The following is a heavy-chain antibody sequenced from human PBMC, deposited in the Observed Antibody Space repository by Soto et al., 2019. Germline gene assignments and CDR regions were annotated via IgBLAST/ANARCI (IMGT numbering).Heavy chain of an antibody. J-gene: IGHJ6*02. CDR2: ISGSGGST. CDR1: GFTFSSYA. CDR3: AKDTSEAVASTTSRYGMDV. D-gene: IGHD6-19*01. Sequence: GSLRLSCAASGFTFSSYAMSWVRQAPGKGLEWVSAISGSGGSTYYADSVKGRFTISRDNSKNTLYLQMNSLRAEDTAVYYCAKDTSEAVASTTSRYGMDVWGQGTTVTVSS. V-gene: IGHV3-23*01.